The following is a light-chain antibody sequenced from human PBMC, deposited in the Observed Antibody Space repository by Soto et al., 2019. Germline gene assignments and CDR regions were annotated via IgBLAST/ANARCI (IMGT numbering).Light chain of an antibody. CDR2: GAS. Sequence: EIVLTQSPGTLSLSPGERATLSCRASQSVSSSYLAWYQQKPGQAPRLLIYGASSRATGIPDRFSGSGSGTDFTLTISSLQPEDFALYYCQQCNNWPLISFGQGTRLEIK. V-gene: IGKV3D-20*02. CDR3: QQCNNWPLIS. J-gene: IGKJ5*01. CDR1: QSVSSSY.